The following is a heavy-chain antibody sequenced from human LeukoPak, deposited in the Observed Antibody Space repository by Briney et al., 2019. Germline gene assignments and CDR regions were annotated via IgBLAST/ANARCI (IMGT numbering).Heavy chain of an antibody. J-gene: IGHJ5*02. V-gene: IGHV3-74*01. CDR3: ARENAGDRWFDP. D-gene: IGHD2-21*02. CDR1: GFTFSSHW. Sequence: GGSLRLSCAASGFTFSSHWMHWVRHAPGKGLVWVSRINSDGSSTNYADSVKGRFTISRDNAKNTLYLQMNSLRAEDTAVYYCARENAGDRWFDPWGQGTLVTVSS. CDR2: INSDGSST.